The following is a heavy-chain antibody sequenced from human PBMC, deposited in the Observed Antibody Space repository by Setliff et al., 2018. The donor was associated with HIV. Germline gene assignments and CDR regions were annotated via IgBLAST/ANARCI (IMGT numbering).Heavy chain of an antibody. CDR1: GASISGHY. CDR3: ARSLVPSGYYYGRHAFDI. V-gene: IGHV4-59*08. D-gene: IGHD3-22*01. CDR2: IYYSGNT. Sequence: SETLSLTCSVSGASISGHYWSWIRQSPGKGREWIGNIYYSGNTNYNPSFKSRVTISVDTSKNQFSLRVNSVTAADTAVYYCARSLVPSGYYYGRHAFDIWGQGTKVTVSS. J-gene: IGHJ3*02.